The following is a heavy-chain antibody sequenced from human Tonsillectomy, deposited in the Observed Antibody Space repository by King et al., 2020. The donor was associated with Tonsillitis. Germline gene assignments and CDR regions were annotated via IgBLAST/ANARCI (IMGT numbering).Heavy chain of an antibody. CDR2: IIPIFDTP. CDR3: ARAQEDYYDTSGSSSYMGV. V-gene: IGHV1-69*01. D-gene: IGHD3-22*01. Sequence: VQLVESGAEVKKPGSSVKVSCKASGGTFSSYAISWVRQAPGQGLEWMGGIIPIFDTPNYAQRFQGRVTITADESTSTAYMELSSLRSEDTAVYYCARAQEDYYDTSGSSSYMGVWGRGTTVTVSS. J-gene: IGHJ6*03. CDR1: GGTFSSYA.